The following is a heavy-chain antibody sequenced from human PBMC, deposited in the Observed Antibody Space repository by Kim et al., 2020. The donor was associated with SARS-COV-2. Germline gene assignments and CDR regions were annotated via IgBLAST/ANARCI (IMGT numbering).Heavy chain of an antibody. CDR3: ARSLSRYYYDSSGYYVGWFDP. D-gene: IGHD3-22*01. J-gene: IGHJ5*02. V-gene: IGHV1-69*13. CDR2: IIPIFGTA. Sequence: SVKVSCKASGGTFSSYAISWVRQAPGQGLECMGGIIPIFGTANYAQKFQGRVTITADESTSTAYMELSSLRSEDTAVYYCARSLSRYYYDSSGYYVGWFDPWGQGTLVTVSS. CDR1: GGTFSSYA.